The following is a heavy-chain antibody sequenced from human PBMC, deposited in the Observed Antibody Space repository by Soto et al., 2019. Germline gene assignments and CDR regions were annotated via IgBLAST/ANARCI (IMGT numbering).Heavy chain of an antibody. J-gene: IGHJ4*02. V-gene: IGHV1-69*13. Sequence: SVKVSCKASGGTFSSYAISWVRQAPGQGLEWMGGIIPIFGTANYAQKFQGRVTITADESTSTAYMELSSLRSEDTAVYYCASQGYYSESSGYRDYWGQGTLVTVSS. D-gene: IGHD3-22*01. CDR3: ASQGYYSESSGYRDY. CDR2: IIPIFGTA. CDR1: GGTFSSYA.